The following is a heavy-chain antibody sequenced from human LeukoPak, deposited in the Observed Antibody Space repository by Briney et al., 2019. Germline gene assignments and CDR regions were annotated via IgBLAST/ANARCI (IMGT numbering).Heavy chain of an antibody. V-gene: IGHV3-7*05. CDR3: ARHYFDY. CDR2: IKEDGSEK. CDR1: GFTFRSYW. Sequence: PGGSQRLSCAASGFTFRSYWMSWVRQAPGKGLEWVANIKEDGSEKYYVDSVKGRFSTSRDNAKNTMYLQMDSLRAGDTAVYYCARHYFDYWGQGARVTVSS. J-gene: IGHJ4*02.